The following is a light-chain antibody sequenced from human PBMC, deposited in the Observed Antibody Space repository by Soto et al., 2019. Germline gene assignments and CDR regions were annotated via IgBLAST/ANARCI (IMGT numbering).Light chain of an antibody. J-gene: IGLJ1*01. CDR3: SSYAGSSNV. V-gene: IGLV2-8*01. CDR1: SSDVGGYNY. Sequence: QSALTQPPSASRSPGQSVAISCTGTSSDVGGYNYASWYQQHPGKAPKLMIYEVNKRPSGVPDRFSGSKSGNTASLTVSGLQAEDEADYYCSSYAGSSNVFGTGTKLTVL. CDR2: EVN.